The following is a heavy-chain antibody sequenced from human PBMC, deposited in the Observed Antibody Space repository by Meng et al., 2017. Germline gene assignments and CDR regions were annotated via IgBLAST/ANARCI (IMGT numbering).Heavy chain of an antibody. V-gene: IGHV3-9*01. D-gene: IGHD3-10*01. CDR3: AKGIDYYGPYYFDY. J-gene: IGHJ4*02. CDR2: INWNSGNI. CDR1: GFTFDGYA. Sequence: SLKISCAASGFTFDGYAMHWVRQAPGKGLEWVSGINWNSGNIGYADSVKGRFTISRDNAKNSLYLQMNSLRAEDTALYYCAKGIDYYGPYYFDYWGQGTLVTVSS.